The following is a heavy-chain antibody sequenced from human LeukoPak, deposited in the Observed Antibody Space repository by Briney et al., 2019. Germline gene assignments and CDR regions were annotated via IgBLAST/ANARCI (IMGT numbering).Heavy chain of an antibody. CDR1: GYTFTGNY. V-gene: IGHV1-2*02. J-gene: IGHJ4*02. Sequence: ASVKVSCKASGYTFTGNYMHWVRQAPGQGLEWMGWINPNSGGTNYAQKLQGRVTMTRDTSISTAYMELSRLRSDDTAVYYCARGRPRIAAAGTDYWGQGTLVTVSS. CDR2: INPNSGGT. CDR3: ARGRPRIAAAGTDY. D-gene: IGHD6-13*01.